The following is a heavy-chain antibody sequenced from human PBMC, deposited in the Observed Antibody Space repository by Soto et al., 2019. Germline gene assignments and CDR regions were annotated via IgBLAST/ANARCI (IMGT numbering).Heavy chain of an antibody. V-gene: IGHV4-31*03. Sequence: SETLSLTCTVSGVPISSGYYWSWIRQFPGKGLEWIGYINYSGSSSYTEDTHYNPSLKSRISISGDRSKNQFSLRLSSVTAADTAVYFCTREDRFTNGAIDHWGQGTLVTVSS. J-gene: IGHJ1*01. D-gene: IGHD7-27*01. CDR1: GVPISSGYY. CDR3: TREDRFTNGAIDH. CDR2: INYSGSS.